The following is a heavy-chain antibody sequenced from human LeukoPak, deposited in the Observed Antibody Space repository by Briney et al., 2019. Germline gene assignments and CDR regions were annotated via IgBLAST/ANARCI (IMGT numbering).Heavy chain of an antibody. CDR3: ARDTSYPYYYYYYMDV. J-gene: IGHJ6*03. Sequence: GGSLRLSCAASGFNFSDYGVHWVRQAPGKGLEWVAVISYDGSNEKYRDSVKGRFTISRDNFKSTVYLQMNSLRAEDTAVYYCARDTSYPYYYYYYMDVWGKGTTVTVSS. D-gene: IGHD2-2*02. CDR1: GFNFSDYG. V-gene: IGHV3-30*03. CDR2: ISYDGSNE.